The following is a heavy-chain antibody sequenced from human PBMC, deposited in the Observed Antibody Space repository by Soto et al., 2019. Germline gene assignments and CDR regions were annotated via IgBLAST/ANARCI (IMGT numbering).Heavy chain of an antibody. J-gene: IGHJ4*02. CDR2: IYWDDAK. Sequence: QITLKESGPTLVKPTQTLTLTCTFSGFSLTETGMGVGWIRQPPGKALEWLALIYWDDAKRYSPSLKRGITISKDASKNPVVLTKTHVDDVDTATYYCAHRRSGYFDSLGQGTLGTVSA. V-gene: IGHV2-5*02. CDR1: GFSLTETGMG. CDR3: AHRRSGYFDS.